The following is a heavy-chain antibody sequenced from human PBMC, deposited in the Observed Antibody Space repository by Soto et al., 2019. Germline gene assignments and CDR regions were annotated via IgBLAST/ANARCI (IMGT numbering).Heavy chain of an antibody. J-gene: IGHJ6*02. CDR1: GFTCSSYW. Sequence: GVSLRLSCAASGFTCSSYWMHWVRQAPGKGLVWVSRINSDGSSTSYADSVKGRFTISRDNAKNTLYLQMNSLRAEDTAVYYCARDLEYDFWSGYYRGPHYYYYYGMDVCGQGTTVTVSS. CDR2: INSDGSST. V-gene: IGHV3-74*01. D-gene: IGHD3-3*01. CDR3: ARDLEYDFWSGYYRGPHYYYYYGMDV.